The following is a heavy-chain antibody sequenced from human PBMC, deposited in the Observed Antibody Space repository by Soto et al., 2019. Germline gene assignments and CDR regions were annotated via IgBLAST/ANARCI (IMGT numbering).Heavy chain of an antibody. Sequence: QVQLQESGPGLVKPSGTLSLTCSVSGDSITNDRWWSWVRQSPGKGLEWIGEIYHSGRTNYNPSPKSRVIIAVDKCKNNFSLPLGSVTAADTAVYYCTANGYYSLDYWGQGSLVTVSS. D-gene: IGHD5-12*01. V-gene: IGHV4-4*02. CDR1: GDSITNDRW. CDR2: IYHSGRT. J-gene: IGHJ4*02. CDR3: TANGYYSLDY.